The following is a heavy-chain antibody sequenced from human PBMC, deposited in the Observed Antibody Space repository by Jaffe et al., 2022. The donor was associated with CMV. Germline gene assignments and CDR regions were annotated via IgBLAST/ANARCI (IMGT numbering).Heavy chain of an antibody. J-gene: IGHJ6*02. CDR2: ISGSGGST. CDR3: ATGAGIVGATRYFSYYYGMDV. V-gene: IGHV3-23*01. D-gene: IGHD1-26*01. Sequence: EVQLLESGGGLVQPGGSLRLSCAASGFTFSSYAMSWVRQAPGKGLEWVSAISGSGGSTYYADSVKGRFTISRDNSKNTLYLQMNSLRAEDTAVYYCATGAGIVGATRYFSYYYGMDVWGQGTTVTVSS. CDR1: GFTFSSYA.